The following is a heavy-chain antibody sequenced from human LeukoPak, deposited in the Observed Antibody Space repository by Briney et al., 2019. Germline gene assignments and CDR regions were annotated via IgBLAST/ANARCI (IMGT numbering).Heavy chain of an antibody. J-gene: IGHJ3*02. Sequence: SETLSLTCAVYGGSFSGYYWSWIRQRPGKGLEGIGEINHSGSTNYNPSLKSRVTIPVDTSKNQFSLKLSSVTAADTAVYYCARGHIAAAGTNAFDIWGQGTMVTVSS. V-gene: IGHV4-34*01. CDR3: ARGHIAAAGTNAFDI. CDR2: INHSGST. D-gene: IGHD6-13*01. CDR1: GGSFSGYY.